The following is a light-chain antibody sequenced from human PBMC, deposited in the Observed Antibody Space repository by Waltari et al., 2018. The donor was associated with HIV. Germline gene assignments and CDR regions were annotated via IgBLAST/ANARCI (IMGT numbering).Light chain of an antibody. V-gene: IGLV1-47*01. CDR3: AAWDDSLSAPV. J-gene: IGLJ3*02. Sequence: QSVLTQPPSASGTPGPRVTISCSGSSSNIGSTYVYWYQQLPGTTPKLLIYRNNQLPQGVPGRFSGSKAGTSTSLAIGGLRSEDEADYYCAAWDDSLSAPVFGGGTKLTVL. CDR1: SSNIGSTY. CDR2: RNN.